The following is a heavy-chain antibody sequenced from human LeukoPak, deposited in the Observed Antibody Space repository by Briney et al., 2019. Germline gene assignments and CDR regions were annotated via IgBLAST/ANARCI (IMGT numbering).Heavy chain of an antibody. CDR1: GYTLTQLA. D-gene: IGHD1-26*01. CDR3: AADGGSYYYY. V-gene: IGHV1-24*01. J-gene: IGHJ4*02. CDR2: FDPESDET. Sequence: ASVKVSCKVSGYTLTQLAMHWVRQAPGKGLEWMGGFDPESDETVYAQKFQDRVTMTEDTSTDTVYMELDSLTSEDTALYFCAADGGSYYYYWDQGTQVTVSS.